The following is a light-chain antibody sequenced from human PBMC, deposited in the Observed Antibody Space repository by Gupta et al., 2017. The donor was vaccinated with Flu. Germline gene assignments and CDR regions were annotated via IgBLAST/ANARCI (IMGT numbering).Light chain of an antibody. CDR1: SNDVGINNF. Sequence: ITISCTGTSNDVGINNFVSWHQQHPGKAPNLLIYDVSERPAGVSPRFSGSKSGNTASLTISGLQTEDEADYYCRADTPTDTYVFGTGTKVTVL. V-gene: IGLV2-14*04. CDR2: DVS. J-gene: IGLJ1*01. CDR3: RADTPTDTYV.